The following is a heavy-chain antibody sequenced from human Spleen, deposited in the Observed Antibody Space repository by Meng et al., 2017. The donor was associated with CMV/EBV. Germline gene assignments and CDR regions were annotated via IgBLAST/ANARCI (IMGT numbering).Heavy chain of an antibody. CDR1: GGTFSTYT. CDR2: IIPILGVT. Sequence: GGTFSTYTISWVRQAPGQGLEWMGRIIPILGVTNYPDKFQDRVTITADKSTSTAYMELSSLRSEDTAVYYCAREDCSSTSCYVPLDYWGQGTLVTVSS. CDR3: AREDCSSTSCYVPLDY. J-gene: IGHJ4*02. V-gene: IGHV1-69*04. D-gene: IGHD2-2*01.